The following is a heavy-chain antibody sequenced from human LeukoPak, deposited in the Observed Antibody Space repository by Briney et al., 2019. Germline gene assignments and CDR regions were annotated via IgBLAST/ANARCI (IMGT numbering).Heavy chain of an antibody. D-gene: IGHD6-6*01. J-gene: IGHJ6*03. CDR3: ARAEGGGYSSSSGGYYMDV. CDR2: MNPNSGNT. CDR1: GYTFTSYD. V-gene: IGHV1-8*01. Sequence: ASVKVSCKASGYTFTSYDINWVRQATEQGLEWMGWMNPNSGNTGYAQKFQGRVTMTRDTSISTAYMELSSLRSEDTAVYYCARAEGGGYSSSSGGYYMDVWGKGTTVTVSS.